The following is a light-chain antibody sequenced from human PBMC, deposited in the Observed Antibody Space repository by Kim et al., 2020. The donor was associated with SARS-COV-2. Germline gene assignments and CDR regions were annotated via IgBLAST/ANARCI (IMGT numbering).Light chain of an antibody. V-gene: IGKV3-20*01. CDR3: QQYGSSPPYT. J-gene: IGKJ2*01. CDR2: GAS. CDR1: QSVSSSY. Sequence: PGERATLSCRASQSVSSSYLAWYQQKPGQAPRLLIYGASSRATGIPDRFSGSGSGTDFTLTISRLEPEDFAVYYCQQYGSSPPYTFGQGTKLEIK.